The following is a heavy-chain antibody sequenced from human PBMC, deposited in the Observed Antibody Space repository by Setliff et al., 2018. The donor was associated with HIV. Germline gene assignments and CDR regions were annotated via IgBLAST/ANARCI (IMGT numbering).Heavy chain of an antibody. CDR3: ARHHELTAHGLFDS. CDR1: GDSISSGSYF. CDR2: IYYTGFA. V-gene: IGHV4-39*01. D-gene: IGHD1-7*01. J-gene: IGHJ4*02. Sequence: PSETLSLTCSVSGDSISSGSYFWGWIRQTPGKGLEWIGNIYYTGFAYYNPSLKSRVTISLDTSKTHFFLNLTSVTAADTAVYYCARHHELTAHGLFDSWGQGTLVTVSS.